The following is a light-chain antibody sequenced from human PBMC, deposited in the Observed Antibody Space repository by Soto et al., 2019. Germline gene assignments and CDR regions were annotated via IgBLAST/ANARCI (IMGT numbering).Light chain of an antibody. Sequence: EIVLTQSPGTLSLSPGERATLSCRASQSVSSSYLAWYQQKPGQAPRLLIYGASSRATGIPNRFSGSGSGTHLPATITGLEREDFAVYSCQHNGRSPKTFGQGPKVEIK. CDR1: QSVSSSY. CDR2: GAS. V-gene: IGKV3-20*01. J-gene: IGKJ1*01. CDR3: QHNGRSPKT.